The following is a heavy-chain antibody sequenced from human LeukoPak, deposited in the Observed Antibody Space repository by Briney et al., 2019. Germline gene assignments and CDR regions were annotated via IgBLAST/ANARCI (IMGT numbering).Heavy chain of an antibody. V-gene: IGHV3-48*03. CDR2: ISSGGSSI. CDR1: GFTFSSYE. D-gene: IGHD6-13*01. CDR3: ARDKGHSTLDAFDI. Sequence: GGFLRLSRAASGFTFSSYEMNWVRQAPGKGLEWVSYISSGGSSIYYADSVKGRFTISRDNAKNSLYLQMNSLRAEDTAVYYCARDKGHSTLDAFDIWGQGTLVSVSS. J-gene: IGHJ3*02.